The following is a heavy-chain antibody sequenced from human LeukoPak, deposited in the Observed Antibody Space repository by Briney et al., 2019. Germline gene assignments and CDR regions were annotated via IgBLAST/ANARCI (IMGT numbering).Heavy chain of an antibody. Sequence: ASVKVSCKASGYTFTSYYMHWVRQAPGQGLEWMGIINPSGGSTSYTQKFQGRVTMTRDTSTSTVYMELSSLRSEDTAVYYCAREGRIVGANDAFDIWGQGTMVTVSS. D-gene: IGHD1-26*01. CDR1: GYTFTSYY. CDR2: INPSGGST. V-gene: IGHV1-46*01. J-gene: IGHJ3*02. CDR3: AREGRIVGANDAFDI.